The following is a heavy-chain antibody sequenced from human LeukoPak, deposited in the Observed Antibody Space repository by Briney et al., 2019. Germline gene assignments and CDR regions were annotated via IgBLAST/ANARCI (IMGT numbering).Heavy chain of an antibody. V-gene: IGHV4-39*07. J-gene: IGHJ6*03. CDR2: IYYSGST. Sequence: SETLSLTCTVSGGSISSSSYYWGWIRQPPGKGLEWIGSIYYSGSTYYNPSLKSRVTISVDTSKNQFSLKLSSVTAADTAVYYCARCRRTYYMDVWGKGTTVTVSS. CDR3: ARCRRTYYMDV. CDR1: GGSISSSSYY.